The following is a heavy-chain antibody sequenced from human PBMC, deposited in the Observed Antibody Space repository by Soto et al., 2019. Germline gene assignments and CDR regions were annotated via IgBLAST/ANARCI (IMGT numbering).Heavy chain of an antibody. V-gene: IGHV3-23*01. J-gene: IGHJ6*03. CDR3: SKAPGDYYYMDV. CDR1: GFTFSDYS. CDR2: ISSGGLST. Sequence: EVQLLESGGGLVQPGGSLRLSCAASGFTFSDYSMNWVRQAPGRGLEWVSTISSGGLSTYFADSVKGRFTISRDNSNEKVYLQMNNLRADDTAVYFCSKAPGDYYYMDVWGKGTTVTVSS.